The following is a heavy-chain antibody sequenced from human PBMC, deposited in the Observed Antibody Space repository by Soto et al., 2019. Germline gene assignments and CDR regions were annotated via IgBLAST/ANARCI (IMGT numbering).Heavy chain of an antibody. CDR1: GYTFTSYY. V-gene: IGHV1-46*01. J-gene: IGHJ4*02. D-gene: IGHD6-13*01. CDR2: INPSGGST. Sequence: QVQLVQSGAEVKKPGASVKVSCKASGYTFTSYYMHWVRQAPGQGLEWMGIINPSGGSTSYAQKFQGRVTMTRDTSTSTVYMELSSLRSEDTAVYYCASRGGIAADRVFFDYWGQGTLVTVSS. CDR3: ASRGGIAADRVFFDY.